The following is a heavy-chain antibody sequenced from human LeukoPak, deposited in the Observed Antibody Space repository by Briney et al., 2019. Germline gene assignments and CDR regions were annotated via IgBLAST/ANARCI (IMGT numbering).Heavy chain of an antibody. D-gene: IGHD6-13*01. V-gene: IGHV4-59*01. J-gene: IGHJ4*02. CDR3: ARDNAGSYPDY. Sequence: PSETLSLTCTVSGDSISSYYGTWIRQSPGRGLEWIGYIYYTGSTNYNPSLKSRVTISVDTSKNQFSLQLSSVTAADTAVYYCARDNAGSYPDYWGQETLVTVSS. CDR2: IYYTGST. CDR1: GDSISSYY.